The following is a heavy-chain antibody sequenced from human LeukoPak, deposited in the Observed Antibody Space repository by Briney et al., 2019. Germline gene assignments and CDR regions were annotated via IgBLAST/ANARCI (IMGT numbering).Heavy chain of an antibody. Sequence: GGSLRLSCAASGFTFTNYAMSWVRQAPGKGLEWVSAISGTDGSTYYADSVKGRFTISRDNSKNTLYLQMNSLRAEDTAVYYCAKSVRYCSGGSCYSALFDYWGQGTLVTVSS. D-gene: IGHD2-15*01. J-gene: IGHJ4*02. CDR1: GFTFTNYA. CDR3: AKSVRYCSGGSCYSALFDY. CDR2: ISGTDGST. V-gene: IGHV3-23*01.